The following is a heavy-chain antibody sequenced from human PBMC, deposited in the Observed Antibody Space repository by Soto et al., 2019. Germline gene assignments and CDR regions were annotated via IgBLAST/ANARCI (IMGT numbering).Heavy chain of an antibody. D-gene: IGHD2-2*01. CDR1: GFTFSSYA. CDR3: AKAGVVPARISKYYFDY. V-gene: IGHV3-23*01. CDR2: ISGSGGST. Sequence: GGSLRLSCAASGFTFSSYAMSWVRQAPGKGLEWVSAISGSGGSTYYADSVKGRFTISRDNSKNTLYLQMNSLRAEDTAVYYCAKAGVVPARISKYYFDYWGQGTLVTVSS. J-gene: IGHJ4*02.